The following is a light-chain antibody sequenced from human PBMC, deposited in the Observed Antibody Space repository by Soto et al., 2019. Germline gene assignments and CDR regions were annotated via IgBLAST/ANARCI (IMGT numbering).Light chain of an antibody. Sequence: QCVLTQPASVSGSRGQSITISCTGTHNDIGHYDYVSWYQHHPGKAPKLIIFDVSSRPSGISNRFSGSKSGNTASLVISGLRPEDEADYYCNSYTSDYPRFYVFGTGTEVTVL. V-gene: IGLV2-14*03. CDR2: DVS. CDR1: HNDIGHYDY. CDR3: NSYTSDYPRFYV. J-gene: IGLJ1*01.